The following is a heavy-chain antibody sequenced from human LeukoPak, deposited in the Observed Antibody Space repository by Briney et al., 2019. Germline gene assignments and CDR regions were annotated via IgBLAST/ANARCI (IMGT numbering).Heavy chain of an antibody. J-gene: IGHJ1*01. D-gene: IGHD3-10*01. CDR1: GYSFTNYW. CDR2: IYPGDSDT. V-gene: IGHV5-51*01. CDR3: ARLGGSGSWELYLQH. Sequence: GESLKISCKGSGYSFTNYWIGWVRQMPGKGLEWMGIIYPGDSDTRYSPSFQGQVTISADKSISTAYLQWSSLKASDTAMYYCARLGGSGSWELYLQHWGQGTLVTVSS.